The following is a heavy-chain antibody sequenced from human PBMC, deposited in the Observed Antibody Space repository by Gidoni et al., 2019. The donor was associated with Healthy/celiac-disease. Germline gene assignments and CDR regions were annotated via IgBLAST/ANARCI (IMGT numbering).Heavy chain of an antibody. CDR3: ARHGYYGSGSTDAFDI. CDR1: GGSISSYY. Sequence: QVQLQESGPGLVKPSETLSLTCTVSGGSISSYYWSWIRQPPGKGLEWIGYIYYSGSTNYNPSLKSRVTISVDTSKNQFSLKLSSVTAADTAVYYCARHGYYGSGSTDAFDIWGQGTMVTVSS. J-gene: IGHJ3*02. CDR2: IYYSGST. D-gene: IGHD3-10*01. V-gene: IGHV4-59*08.